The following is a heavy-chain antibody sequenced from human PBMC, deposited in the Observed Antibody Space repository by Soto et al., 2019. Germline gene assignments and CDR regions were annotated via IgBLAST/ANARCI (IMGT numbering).Heavy chain of an antibody. J-gene: IGHJ3*01. CDR3: ARHFEYPDALDV. D-gene: IGHD3-9*01. CDR1: GGSISNGPNY. CDR2: VQHSGDT. Sequence: QLQLQESGPRLVKPSETLSLTCTVCGGSISNGPNYWGWIRQAPGKGLEWIGTVQHSGDTYYSPSLQSRLTISAHTSTNHFALGFTSVLAPDTAVYYCARHFEYPDALDVWGQGTLVTVSS. V-gene: IGHV4-39*01.